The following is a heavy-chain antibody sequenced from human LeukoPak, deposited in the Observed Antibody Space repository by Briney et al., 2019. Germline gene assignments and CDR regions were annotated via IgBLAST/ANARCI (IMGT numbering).Heavy chain of an antibody. CDR1: GGSISSGGYY. V-gene: IGHV4-31*03. Sequence: SETLSLTCTVSGGSISSGGYYWSWIRQHPGKSLEWIGYIYYSGSTYYNPSLKSRVTISVDTSKNQFSLKLSSVTAADTAVYYCARVAITFGGVIGVFAFDIWGQGTMVTVSS. CDR2: IYYSGST. CDR3: ARVAITFGGVIGVFAFDI. D-gene: IGHD3-16*02. J-gene: IGHJ3*02.